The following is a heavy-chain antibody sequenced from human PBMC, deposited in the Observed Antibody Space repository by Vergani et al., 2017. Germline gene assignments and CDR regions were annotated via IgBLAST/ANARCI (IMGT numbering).Heavy chain of an antibody. CDR1: GYTFSSYG. V-gene: IGHV1-18*01. J-gene: IGHJ5*02. CDR2: ISDYNGDT. Sequence: QLVQSGAEVKKPGASVKISCKASGYTFSSYGISWVRQAPGQGLEWMGWISDYNGDTKYAQKLQGRVTMTTDTSTTTVYMELRSLRSDDTAVYYCARDRGYYFDSSGYIRFDPWGQGTLVTVSS. D-gene: IGHD3-22*01. CDR3: ARDRGYYFDSSGYIRFDP.